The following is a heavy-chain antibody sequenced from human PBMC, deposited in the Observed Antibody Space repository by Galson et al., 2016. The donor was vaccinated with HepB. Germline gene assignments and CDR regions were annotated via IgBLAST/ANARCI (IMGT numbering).Heavy chain of an antibody. CDR3: ARGLAVVLTARRGALDI. CDR1: GGTFANYA. Sequence: SVKVSCKASGGTFANYAMNWVRQVPGQGLEWMGGITPLFGTTSYAQKFQGRVRITADESTGTADMELNSLKSDDTALYSCARGLAVVLTARRGALDIWGQGTMVAVSS. J-gene: IGHJ3*02. CDR2: ITPLFGTT. D-gene: IGHD2-21*02. V-gene: IGHV1-69*13.